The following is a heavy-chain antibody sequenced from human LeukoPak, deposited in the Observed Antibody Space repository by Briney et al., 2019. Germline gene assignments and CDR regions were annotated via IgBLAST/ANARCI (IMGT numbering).Heavy chain of an antibody. CDR3: AKLAKYFYGSETYYFFEH. J-gene: IGHJ4*02. D-gene: IGHD3-10*01. CDR1: GFTFSSYS. V-gene: IGHV3-48*04. CDR2: ISSSSSTI. Sequence: GGSLRLSCAASGFTFSSYSMNWVRQAPGKGLEWVSYISSSSSTIYYADSVKGRFTISRDNAKNSLYLQMNRLRAEDTAVYYCAKLAKYFYGSETYYFFEHWGQGTPVTASS.